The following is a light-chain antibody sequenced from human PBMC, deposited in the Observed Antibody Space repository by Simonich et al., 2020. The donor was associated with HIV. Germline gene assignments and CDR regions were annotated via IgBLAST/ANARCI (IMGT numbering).Light chain of an antibody. CDR1: QSVSSN. V-gene: IGKV3-15*01. CDR2: GAS. CDR3: QQRSNWPPIT. J-gene: IGKJ5*01. Sequence: ERVMTQSPATLSVSPGERATLSCRASQSVSSNLAWYQQKPGQAPRLLIYGASTRATGSPARFSGSGSGTEFTLTISSMQSEDFAVYYCQQRSNWPPITFGQGTRLEIK.